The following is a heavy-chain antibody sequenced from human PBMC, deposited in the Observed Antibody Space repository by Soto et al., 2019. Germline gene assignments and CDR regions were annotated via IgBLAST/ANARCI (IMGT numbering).Heavy chain of an antibody. CDR2: IYYSGST. Sequence: SETLSLTCTVSGGSVSSGSYYWSWIRQPPGKGLEWIGYIYYSGSTNYNPSLKSRVTISVDTSKNQFSLKLSSVTAADTAVYYCARGSGNYYYGMDVWGQGTTVTVSS. CDR3: ARGSGNYYYGMDV. J-gene: IGHJ6*02. V-gene: IGHV4-61*01. CDR1: GGSVSSGSYY. D-gene: IGHD1-26*01.